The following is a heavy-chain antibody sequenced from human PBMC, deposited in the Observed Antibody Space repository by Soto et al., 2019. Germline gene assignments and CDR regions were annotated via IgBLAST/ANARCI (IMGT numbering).Heavy chain of an antibody. CDR2: IYPGDSDT. Sequence: PGAALKISYERCGESFTSYRWAWVRQMPGKGLEWMGIIYPGDSDTRYSPSFQGQVTISADKSISTAYLQWSSLKASDTAMYYCARHSNLDIWGQGTMVTVSS. V-gene: IGHV5-51*01. CDR3: ARHSNLDI. J-gene: IGHJ3*02. CDR1: GESFTSYR.